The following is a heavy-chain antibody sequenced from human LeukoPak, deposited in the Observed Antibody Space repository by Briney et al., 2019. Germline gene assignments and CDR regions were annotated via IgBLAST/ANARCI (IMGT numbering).Heavy chain of an antibody. V-gene: IGHV4-39*01. CDR2: IYYSGST. Sequence: SETLSLTCTVSGGSISSSSYYWGWIRQPPGKGLEWIGSIYYSGSTYYNPSLKSRVTISVDTSKNQFSLKLSSVTAADTAGYYCASPLGRVAVAGTASDYWGQGTLVTVSS. D-gene: IGHD6-19*01. J-gene: IGHJ4*02. CDR1: GGSISSSSYY. CDR3: ASPLGRVAVAGTASDY.